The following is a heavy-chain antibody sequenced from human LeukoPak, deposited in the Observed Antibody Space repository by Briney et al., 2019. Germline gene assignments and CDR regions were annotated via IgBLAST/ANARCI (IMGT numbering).Heavy chain of an antibody. CDR2: TSFDLNVK. Sequence: GGSLRLSCAASGFSFRDYVIHWGRQAPGKGLRWVAVTSFDLNVKLYADSVRGRFTISRDNPRSTLYLQMHSLRPEDTAIYYCAKEGYYGSGSPPSLYFDYWGQGTLVTVCS. CDR1: GFSFRDYV. CDR3: AKEGYYGSGSPPSLYFDY. V-gene: IGHV3-30*18. D-gene: IGHD3-10*01. J-gene: IGHJ4*02.